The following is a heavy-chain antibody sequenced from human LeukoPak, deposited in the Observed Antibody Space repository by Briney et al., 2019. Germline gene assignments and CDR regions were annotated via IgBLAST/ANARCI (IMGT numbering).Heavy chain of an antibody. D-gene: IGHD3-22*01. J-gene: IGHJ5*02. V-gene: IGHV1-8*01. Sequence: ASVKVSCKASGYTFSNYDISWVRQAAGQGLEWMGWMNPNSGNTGYAQRFQGRVTMTRNTSISTAYMELSSLRSEDTAVYFCAREGYYDSSGYIRGWFDPWGQGTLVTVSS. CDR1: GYTFSNYD. CDR2: MNPNSGNT. CDR3: AREGYYDSSGYIRGWFDP.